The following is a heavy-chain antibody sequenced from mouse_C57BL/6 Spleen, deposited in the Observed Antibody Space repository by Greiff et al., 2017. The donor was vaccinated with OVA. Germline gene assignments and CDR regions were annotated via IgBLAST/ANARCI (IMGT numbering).Heavy chain of an antibody. Sequence: QVQLKQSGAELMKPGASVKLSCKATGYTFTGYWIEWVKQRPGHGLEWIGEILPGSGSTNYNEKFKGKATFTADTSSNTAYMQLSSLTTEDSAIYYCARSDYYGSSYVDYYAMDDWGQGTSVTVSS. CDR3: ARSDYYGSSYVDYYAMDD. CDR1: GYTFTGYW. D-gene: IGHD1-1*01. CDR2: ILPGSGST. J-gene: IGHJ4*01. V-gene: IGHV1-9*01.